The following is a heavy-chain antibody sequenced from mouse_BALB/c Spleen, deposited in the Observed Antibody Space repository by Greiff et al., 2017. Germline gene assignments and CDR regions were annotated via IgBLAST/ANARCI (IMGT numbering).Heavy chain of an antibody. Sequence: VQLKESGPGLVKPSQSLSLTCSVTGYSITSCYYWNWIRQFPGNKLEWMGYISYDGSNNYNPSLKNRITITRDTSKNQFFLKLNSVTTEDTATYYCARLIYYYGRDFDYWGQGTTLTVSS. D-gene: IGHD1-1*01. J-gene: IGHJ2*01. CDR2: ISYDGSN. CDR3: ARLIYYYGRDFDY. CDR1: GYSITSCYY. V-gene: IGHV3-6*02.